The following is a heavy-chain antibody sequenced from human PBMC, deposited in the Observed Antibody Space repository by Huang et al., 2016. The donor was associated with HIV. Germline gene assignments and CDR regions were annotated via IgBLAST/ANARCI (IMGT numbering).Heavy chain of an antibody. CDR3: ARLQMLSGSDAFDI. J-gene: IGHJ3*02. CDR2: IYTTGST. CDR1: GGSISSYY. D-gene: IGHD2-8*01. V-gene: IGHV4-4*07. Sequence: QVQLQESGPGLVKPSETLSLTYTVSGGSISSYYWSWIRQPAGKGLEWIGRIYTTGSTNYNPSLKSRVTMSVDTSKNHFSLKLSSVTAADTAVYYCARLQMLSGSDAFDIWGQGTMVTVSS.